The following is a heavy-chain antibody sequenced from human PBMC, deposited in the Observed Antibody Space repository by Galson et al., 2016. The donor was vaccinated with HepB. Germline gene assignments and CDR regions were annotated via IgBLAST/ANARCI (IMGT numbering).Heavy chain of an antibody. V-gene: IGHV3-74*01. CDR2: INSDGSST. CDR3: AKDIQRDSSSWYGGIYGMDV. Sequence: SLRLSCAASGFTLSSYWMHWVRQAPGKGLVWVSRINSDGSSTSYADSVKGRFTISRDNSKNSLYLQMNSLRAEDTALYYCAKDIQRDSSSWYGGIYGMDVWGQGTTVTVSS. D-gene: IGHD6-13*01. J-gene: IGHJ6*02. CDR1: GFTLSSYW.